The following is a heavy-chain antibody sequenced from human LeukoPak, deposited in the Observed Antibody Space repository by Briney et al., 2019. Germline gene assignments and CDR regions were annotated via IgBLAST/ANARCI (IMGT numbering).Heavy chain of an antibody. CDR1: GYTFTSYD. CDR2: MNPNSGNT. D-gene: IGHD2-15*01. V-gene: IGHV1-8*01. Sequence: ASLKVSCKASGYTFTSYDINWVRQAAGQGLEWMGWMNPNSGNTGYAQKFQGRVTITRNTSIDTAYMEVSSLRSEDTAVYYCARRDCSRGTCRTRVFDYWGQGTLVTVSS. J-gene: IGHJ4*02. CDR3: ARRDCSRGTCRTRVFDY.